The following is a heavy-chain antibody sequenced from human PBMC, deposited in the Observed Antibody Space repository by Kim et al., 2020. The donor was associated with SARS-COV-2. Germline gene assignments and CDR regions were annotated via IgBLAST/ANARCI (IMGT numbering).Heavy chain of an antibody. V-gene: IGHV3-33*06. CDR3: AKERLGATTFLFSGYYYYGMDG. D-gene: IGHD1-26*01. Sequence: GGSLRLSCAASGFTFSSYGMHWVRQAPGKGLEWVAVIWYDGSNKYYADSVKGRFTISRDNSKNTLYLQMNSLRAEDTAVYYCAKERLGATTFLFSGYYYYGMDGWGQGTPVTVP. CDR1: GFTFSSYG. J-gene: IGHJ6*02. CDR2: IWYDGSNK.